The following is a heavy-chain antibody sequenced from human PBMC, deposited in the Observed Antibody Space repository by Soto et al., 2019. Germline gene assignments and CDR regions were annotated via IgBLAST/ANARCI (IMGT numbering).Heavy chain of an antibody. CDR3: AKDGADYDFWSGYYKRVDY. J-gene: IGHJ4*02. V-gene: IGHV3-23*01. Sequence: GGSLRLSCAASGFTFSSYAMSWVRQAPGKGLEWVSAISGSGGSTYYADSVKGRFTISRDNSKNTLYLQMNSLRAEDTAVYYCAKDGADYDFWSGYYKRVDYWGQGTLVTVSS. D-gene: IGHD3-3*01. CDR1: GFTFSSYA. CDR2: ISGSGGST.